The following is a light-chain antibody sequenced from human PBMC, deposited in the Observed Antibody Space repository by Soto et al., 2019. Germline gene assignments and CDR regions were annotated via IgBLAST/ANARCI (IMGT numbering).Light chain of an antibody. J-gene: IGKJ1*01. CDR2: DAS. V-gene: IGKV3-11*01. CDR3: QQRSNWPPWT. Sequence: EIVLTQSPATLSLSPGERATLSCRASQSVSSYLAWYQQKPGQAPRLLIYDASNRATGIPPGFSGSGSGTDFTLTISSLEPEDFAVYYCQQRSNWPPWTFGQGTKVEIK. CDR1: QSVSSY.